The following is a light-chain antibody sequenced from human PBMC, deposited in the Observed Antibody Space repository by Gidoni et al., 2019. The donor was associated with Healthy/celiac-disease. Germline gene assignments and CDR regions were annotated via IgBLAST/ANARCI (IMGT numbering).Light chain of an antibody. CDR3: QQYGSSPLT. V-gene: IGKV3-20*01. J-gene: IGKJ2*01. CDR1: QRVSSSY. Sequence: VLTQSPGPLSLSPGERATLSCRASQRVSSSYLAWYQQKPGQAPRLLIYGASSRDTGIPDRFSGSGSGTDFTLTISRLEPEDFAVYYCQQYGSSPLTFGQGTKLEIK. CDR2: GAS.